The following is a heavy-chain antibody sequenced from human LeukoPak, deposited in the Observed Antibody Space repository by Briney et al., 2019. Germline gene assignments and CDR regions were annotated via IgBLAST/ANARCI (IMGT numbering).Heavy chain of an antibody. CDR2: IFHTGDV. D-gene: IGHD2-15*01. CDR3: ARVVASTSIDT. CDR1: GYSINSGYF. Sequence: SETLSLTCTVSGYSINSGYFWGWVRQPPGKGPEWIGSIFHTGDVYYNPSLRSRVTLSIDTSRNQVSLKVTSVTAADTALYYCARVVASTSIDTWGQGILVTVSS. J-gene: IGHJ5*02. V-gene: IGHV4-38-2*02.